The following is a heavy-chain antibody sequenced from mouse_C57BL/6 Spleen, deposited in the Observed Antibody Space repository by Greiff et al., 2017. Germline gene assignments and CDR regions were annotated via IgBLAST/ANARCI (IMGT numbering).Heavy chain of an antibody. CDR1: GFSLTSYA. Sequence: QVQLKESGPGLVAPSQSLSITCTVSGFSLTSYAISWVRQPPGKGLEWLGEIWTGGGTNYNSALKARLSISKDNSKSQVFLKMNSLQTDDTASYYCARKNYYYAMDYWGQGTSVTVSS. CDR3: ARKNYYYAMDY. CDR2: IWTGGGT. J-gene: IGHJ4*01. V-gene: IGHV2-9-1*01.